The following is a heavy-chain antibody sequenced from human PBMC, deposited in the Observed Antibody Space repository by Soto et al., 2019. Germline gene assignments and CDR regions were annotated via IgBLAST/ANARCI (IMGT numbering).Heavy chain of an antibody. Sequence: QVQLVQSGAEVKKPGASVKVSCKASGYTFTSYGINWVRQAPGRGREWMGWISAHNGNTKYVQKLPGRGTMTAGTATRTAGMELRSLRSDDTAAYYCARDREVFDYWGQGTLVTVSS. CDR1: GYTFTSYG. CDR2: ISAHNGNT. V-gene: IGHV1-18*01. CDR3: ARDREVFDY. J-gene: IGHJ4*02.